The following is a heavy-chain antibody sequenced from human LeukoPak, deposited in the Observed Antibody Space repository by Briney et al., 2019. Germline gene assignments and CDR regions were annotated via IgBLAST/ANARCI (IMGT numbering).Heavy chain of an antibody. D-gene: IGHD3-16*02. CDR2: IIPIFGTA. V-gene: IGHV1-69*06. CDR1: GGTFSSYA. CDR3: ARGTPEGDYVWGSYPTYYYYYMDV. J-gene: IGHJ6*03. Sequence: GASVKVSCKASGGTFSSYAISWVRQAPGQGLEWMGGIIPIFGTANYAQKFQGRVTITADKSTSTAYMELSSLRSEDTAVYYCARGTPEGDYVWGSYPTYYYYYMDVWGKGTTVTVSS.